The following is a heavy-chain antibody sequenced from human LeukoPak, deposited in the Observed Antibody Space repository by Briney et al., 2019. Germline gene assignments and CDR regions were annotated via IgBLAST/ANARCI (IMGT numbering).Heavy chain of an antibody. D-gene: IGHD1-1*01. CDR2: IYHSGST. CDR1: GYSISSGYY. J-gene: IGHJ4*02. Sequence: SETLSLTCSVSGYSISSGYYWGWIRQPPGKGLEWIGTIYHSGSTYYNPSLKSRVTISVDTSKNQFSLKLSSVTAADTAVYYCARDRGTWNDDGFDYWGQGTLVTVSS. CDR3: ARDRGTWNDDGFDY. V-gene: IGHV4-38-2*02.